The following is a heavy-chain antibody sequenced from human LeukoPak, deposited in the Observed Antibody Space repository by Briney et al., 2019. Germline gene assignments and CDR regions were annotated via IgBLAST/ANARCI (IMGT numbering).Heavy chain of an antibody. CDR3: VRGLPGGDSSGDYFY. J-gene: IGHJ4*02. CDR2: ISHDGANK. D-gene: IGHD3-22*01. CDR1: GSIFSTYA. Sequence: PGGSLRLSCAASGSIFSTYAMHWVRQAPGKGLEWVAVISHDGANKYYVDSVKGRFTISRDISKNTLYLQMNSLRTEDTAVFFCVRGLPGGDSSGDYFYWGQGALVTVSS. V-gene: IGHV3-30-3*01.